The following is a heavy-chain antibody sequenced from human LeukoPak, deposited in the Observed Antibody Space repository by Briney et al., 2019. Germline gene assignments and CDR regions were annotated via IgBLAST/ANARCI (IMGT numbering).Heavy chain of an antibody. CDR1: GGSISSYY. CDR2: IYYSGST. Sequence: SETLSLTCTFSGGSISSYYWSWIRQPPGKGLEWIGYIYYSGSTNYNPSLKSRVTISVDTSKNQFSLKLSSVTAADTAVYYCARAPEQWLVDYWGQGTLVTVSS. V-gene: IGHV4-59*01. D-gene: IGHD6-19*01. CDR3: ARAPEQWLVDY. J-gene: IGHJ4*02.